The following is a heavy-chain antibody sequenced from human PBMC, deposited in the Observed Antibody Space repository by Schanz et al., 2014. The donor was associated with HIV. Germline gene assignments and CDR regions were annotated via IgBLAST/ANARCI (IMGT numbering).Heavy chain of an antibody. CDR1: GFSFDDYA. CDR3: ARDSGPGIY. J-gene: IGHJ4*02. D-gene: IGHD3-10*01. Sequence: EVQLLESGGGLVQPGRSLRLSCAASGFSFDDYAMHWVRQAPGKGLEWVSGISWNSGSIGYADSVKGRFTISRDNAKNSLYLQMSSLRADDTAVYYCARDSGPGIYWGQGTLVTVSS. V-gene: IGHV3-9*01. CDR2: ISWNSGSI.